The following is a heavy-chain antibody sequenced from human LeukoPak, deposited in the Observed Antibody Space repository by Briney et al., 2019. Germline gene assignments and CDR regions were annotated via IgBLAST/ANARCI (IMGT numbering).Heavy chain of an antibody. CDR3: ARAIYDILTGLDYYYYMDV. D-gene: IGHD3-9*01. CDR1: GGSISSYY. Sequence: PSETLSLTCTVSGGSISSYYWSWIRQPAGKGLEWIGRIYTSGSTNYNPSLKSRVTMSVDTSKNQFSLKLSSVTAADTAVYYCARAIYDILTGLDYYYYMDVWGKGTTVTVSS. CDR2: IYTSGST. V-gene: IGHV4-4*07. J-gene: IGHJ6*03.